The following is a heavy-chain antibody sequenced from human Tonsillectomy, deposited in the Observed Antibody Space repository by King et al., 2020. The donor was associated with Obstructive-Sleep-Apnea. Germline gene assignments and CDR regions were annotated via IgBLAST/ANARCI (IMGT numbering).Heavy chain of an antibody. CDR1: GYTFTSYG. CDR2: ISAYNGNT. Sequence: VQLVESGAEVKKPGASVKVSCKASGYTFTSYGISWVRQAPGQGREWMGWISAYNGNTNYAQKLQGRVTMTTDTSTSTAYMELRSLRSDDTAVYYCAGVPYYDFWSGLGWYFDLWGRGTLVTVSS. D-gene: IGHD3-3*01. V-gene: IGHV1-18*04. J-gene: IGHJ2*01. CDR3: AGVPYYDFWSGLGWYFDL.